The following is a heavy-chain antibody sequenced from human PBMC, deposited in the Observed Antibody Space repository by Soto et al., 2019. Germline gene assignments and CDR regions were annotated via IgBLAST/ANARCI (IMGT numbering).Heavy chain of an antibody. V-gene: IGHV4-39*02. CDR2: IYYSGST. J-gene: IGHJ5*02. D-gene: IGHD6-13*01. CDR3: ARDYILSNSWYGGSNRFDP. CDR1: GGSIGSSTYC. Sequence: SEPLCLTCTVSGGSIGSSTYCWGWNRQPPGKGLEWIGRIYYSGSTYYNPSLKSRVTISVDTSKNQFSLKLSSVTAADTALYYCARDYILSNSWYGGSNRFDPWGQGTLVTVSS.